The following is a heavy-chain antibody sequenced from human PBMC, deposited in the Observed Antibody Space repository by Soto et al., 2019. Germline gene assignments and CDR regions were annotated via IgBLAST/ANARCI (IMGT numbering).Heavy chain of an antibody. J-gene: IGHJ4*02. CDR2: VIPILGTA. V-gene: IGHV1-69*01. CDR3: ARLGHPGH. CDR1: GGSLRNSV. Sequence: QVPLVQSGAEVNKPGSSVKVSCTATGGSLRNSVISWVRQAPAQRLEWMGVVIPILGTATYALKFQGRVTMTADEATSTAYMDLSSLSPEDTAVYYGARLGHPGHWGPGTLVIVSS.